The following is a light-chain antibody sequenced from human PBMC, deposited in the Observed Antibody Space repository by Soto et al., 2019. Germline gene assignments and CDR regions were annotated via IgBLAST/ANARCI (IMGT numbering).Light chain of an antibody. CDR3: QQYNNWPPWT. J-gene: IGKJ1*01. CDR1: QSVSSN. V-gene: IGKV3D-15*01. CDR2: GAS. Sequence: EIVMSQSPATLSVSPGERATLSCRASQSVSSNLAWYQQKPGQAPRLLIYGASNRATGIPVRFSGSGSGTEFALTINSLQSEDFAVYYCQQYNNWPPWTFGQGTKVDIK.